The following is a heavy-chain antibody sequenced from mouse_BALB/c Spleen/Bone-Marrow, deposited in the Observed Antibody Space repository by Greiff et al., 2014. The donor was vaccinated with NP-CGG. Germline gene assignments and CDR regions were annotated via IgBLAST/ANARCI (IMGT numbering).Heavy chain of an antibody. CDR3: ARLGDYDGSGAY. CDR2: ISNLAYSI. Sequence: EVMLVESGGGLVQPGGSRKLSCAASGFTFSDYGMAWVRQAPGKGPEWVAFISNLAYSIYYADTVTGRFTISRENAKNTLYLEMSSLRSEDTAMYYCARLGDYDGSGAYWGQGTLVTVSA. J-gene: IGHJ3*01. V-gene: IGHV5-15*02. CDR1: GFTFSDYG. D-gene: IGHD2-4*01.